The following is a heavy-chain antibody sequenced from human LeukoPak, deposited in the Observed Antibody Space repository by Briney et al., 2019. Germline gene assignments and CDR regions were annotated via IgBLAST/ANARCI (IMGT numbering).Heavy chain of an antibody. Sequence: ASVKVSCRASGYTFSDYGVSWVRQAPGQGLKWVAWISGYNGDTKYTEMFKGRVTLTTDTSTSTAYMELRSLRSDDTAVYFCARSSGRYSNVWGQGTLVIVSS. V-gene: IGHV1-18*04. CDR2: ISGYNGDT. D-gene: IGHD1-26*01. CDR1: GYTFSDYG. J-gene: IGHJ4*02. CDR3: ARSSGRYSNV.